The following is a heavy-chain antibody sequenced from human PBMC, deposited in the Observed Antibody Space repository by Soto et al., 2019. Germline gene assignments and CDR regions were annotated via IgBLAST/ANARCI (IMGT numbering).Heavy chain of an antibody. CDR2: IYYSGST. J-gene: IGHJ6*02. D-gene: IGHD3-9*01. V-gene: IGHV4-30-4*01. Sequence: SETLSLTCTVSGGSISSGDYYWSWIRQPPGKGLEWIGYIYYSGSTYYNPSLKSRVTISVDTSKNQFSLKLSSVTAADTAVYYCARDRRYFDSPENYGMDVWGQGTTVTVSS. CDR1: GGSISSGDYY. CDR3: ARDRRYFDSPENYGMDV.